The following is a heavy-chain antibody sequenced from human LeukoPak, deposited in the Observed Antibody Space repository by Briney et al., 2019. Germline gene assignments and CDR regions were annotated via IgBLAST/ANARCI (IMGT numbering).Heavy chain of an antibody. CDR3: TTAPYYGDDYGMDV. CDR2: IKSKTDGGTT. V-gene: IGHV3-15*01. CDR1: GFTFSNAW. Sequence: GGSLRLSCAASGFTFSNAWMSWVRQAPGKGLEWVGRIKSKTDGGTTDYAAPVKGRFTISRDDSKNTLYLQMNSLKTEDTAVYYCTTAPYYGDDYGMDVWGQGTTVTVSS. D-gene: IGHD4-17*01. J-gene: IGHJ6*02.